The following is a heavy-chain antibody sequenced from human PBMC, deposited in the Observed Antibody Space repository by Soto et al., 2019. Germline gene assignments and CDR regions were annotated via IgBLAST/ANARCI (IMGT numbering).Heavy chain of an antibody. CDR3: ARRLPVATGPSFDI. CDR1: GFTFSSYN. V-gene: IGHV3-48*01. J-gene: IGHJ3*02. D-gene: IGHD2-2*01. Sequence: EVQLVESGGGLVQPGGSLRLSCAASGFTFSSYNMNWVRQAPGKGLEWVSYISSTSSTLYYADSVKGRFTISRDNAKNSLYLQMNSLRAEDTAVYYCARRLPVATGPSFDIWGQGTMVTVSS. CDR2: ISSTSSTL.